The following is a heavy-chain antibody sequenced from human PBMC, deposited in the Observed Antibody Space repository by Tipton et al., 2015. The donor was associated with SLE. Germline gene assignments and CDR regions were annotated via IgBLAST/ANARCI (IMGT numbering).Heavy chain of an antibody. CDR2: IYYSGTT. Sequence: TLSLTCTVSGGSIRSSRHFWGWIRQHPGKGLEWIGYIYYSGTTYYNPSLRSRVTMSIDPSENQFSLRLTSVTAADTAVYYCARYSYFAAAFDIWGQGTLVTVSS. V-gene: IGHV4-31*03. J-gene: IGHJ3*02. CDR1: GGSIRSSRHF. D-gene: IGHD5-18*01. CDR3: ARYSYFAAAFDI.